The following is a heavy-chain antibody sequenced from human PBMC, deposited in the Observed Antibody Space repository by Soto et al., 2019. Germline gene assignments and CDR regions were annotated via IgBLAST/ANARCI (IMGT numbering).Heavy chain of an antibody. J-gene: IGHJ4*02. V-gene: IGHV3-23*01. Sequence: GGSLRLSCAASGFTFSNYAMSWVRQAPGKGLEWVSTVSGSGGGTHYADSVKGRFTISRDNSKNTLYLQMDSLRAEDTALYYCAKGSCTNGVCYNDYWGQGTLVTVSS. CDR3: AKGSCTNGVCYNDY. CDR1: GFTFSNYA. D-gene: IGHD2-8*01. CDR2: VSGSGGGT.